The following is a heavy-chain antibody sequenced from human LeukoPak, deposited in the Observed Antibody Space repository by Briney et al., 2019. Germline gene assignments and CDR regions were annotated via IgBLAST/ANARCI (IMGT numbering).Heavy chain of an antibody. CDR2: ISGRSNYI. V-gene: IGHV3-21*01. J-gene: IGHJ5*02. Sequence: PGGSLRLPCAASGFTFSTFSMNWVRQAPGKGLEWVSSISGRSNYIFYADSVKGRFTISRDNAENSLYLLLNSLRVEDTAVYYCARGSTLGSCTSSSCHNWFDPWGQGTLVTVSS. CDR3: ARGSTLGSCTSSSCHNWFDP. D-gene: IGHD2-2*01. CDR1: GFTFSTFS.